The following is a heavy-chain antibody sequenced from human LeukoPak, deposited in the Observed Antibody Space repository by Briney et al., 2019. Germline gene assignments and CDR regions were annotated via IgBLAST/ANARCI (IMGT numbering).Heavy chain of an antibody. Sequence: SVKVSCKASGATFTSSAISWVRQAPGQGPEWMGGIIPIFGTANDAQKFQGRVTITADESTSTAYMELSSLRSEDTAVYYCARERGSYGSGSYPLDYWGQGTLVTVSS. D-gene: IGHD3-10*01. CDR2: IIPIFGTA. CDR1: GATFTSSA. V-gene: IGHV1-69*13. CDR3: ARERGSYGSGSYPLDY. J-gene: IGHJ4*02.